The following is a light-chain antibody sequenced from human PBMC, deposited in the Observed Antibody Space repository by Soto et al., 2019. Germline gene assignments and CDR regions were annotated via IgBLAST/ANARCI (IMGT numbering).Light chain of an antibody. V-gene: IGKV1-5*01. J-gene: IGKJ1*01. CDR1: QSVSDS. CDR3: QQYDYSRT. CDR2: DVS. Sequence: DIQMTQSPSTLSASVGDTVTITCRASQSVSDSLAWYQVKPGEAPKLLIFDVSNLETGVPSRFSGSGSGTEFSLTIRGLQPGDFATYYCQQYDYSRTFGQGTKVEIK.